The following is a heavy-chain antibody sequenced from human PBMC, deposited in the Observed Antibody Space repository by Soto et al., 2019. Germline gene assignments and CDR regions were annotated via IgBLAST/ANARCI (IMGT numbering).Heavy chain of an antibody. Sequence: QVQLVQSGAEVKKPGASVKVSCKASGYTFTSYGISWVRQAPGQGLEWMGWISAYNGNTNYAQKLQGRVTMTTDTSTSTAYMELRSLRSDDTAVYYCAKELSPGIAAAGTGSHDYWGQGTLVTVSS. CDR3: AKELSPGIAAAGTGSHDY. D-gene: IGHD6-13*01. CDR2: ISAYNGNT. J-gene: IGHJ4*02. V-gene: IGHV1-18*04. CDR1: GYTFTSYG.